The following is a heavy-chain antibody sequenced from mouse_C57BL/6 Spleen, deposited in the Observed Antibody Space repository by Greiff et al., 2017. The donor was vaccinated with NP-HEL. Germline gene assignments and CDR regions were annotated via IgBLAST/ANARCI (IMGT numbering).Heavy chain of an antibody. D-gene: IGHD4-1*01. V-gene: IGHV1-82*01. J-gene: IGHJ2*01. CDR3: AGTGTDY. Sequence: VQLQQSGPELVKPGASVKISCKASGYAFSSSWMNWVKQRPGKGLEWIGRIYPGDGDTNYNGKFKGKATLTADKSSSTAYMQLSSLTSEDSAVYFCAGTGTDYWGQGTTLTVSS. CDR2: IYPGDGDT. CDR1: GYAFSSSW.